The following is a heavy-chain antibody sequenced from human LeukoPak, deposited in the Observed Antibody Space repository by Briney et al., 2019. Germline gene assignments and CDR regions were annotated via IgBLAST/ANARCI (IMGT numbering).Heavy chain of an antibody. CDR3: ASSIVGNDYGDKRYFDY. D-gene: IGHD4-17*01. V-gene: IGHV3-21*01. CDR1: GFTFSSYS. J-gene: IGHJ4*02. CDR2: ISSSSSYI. Sequence: PGGSLRLSCAASGFTFSSYSMNWVRQAPGKGLEWVSSISSSSSYIYYADSVKGRFTISRDNAKNSLYLQVNSLRAEDTAVYYCASSIVGNDYGDKRYFDYWGQGTLVTVSS.